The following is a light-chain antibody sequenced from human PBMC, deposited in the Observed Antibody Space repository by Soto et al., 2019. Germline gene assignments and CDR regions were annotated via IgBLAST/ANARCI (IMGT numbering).Light chain of an antibody. J-gene: IGKJ5*01. CDR1: QNINSW. CDR2: KAS. Sequence: DIQMTQSPSTLSASVGDRVTITCRASQNINSWLAWYQQKPGKAPKLLIYKASSLKSGVPSRFSGSGSGTEFTLTISSLQPDDFAAYYCQQYEIYPITFGQGTRLEIK. V-gene: IGKV1-5*03. CDR3: QQYEIYPIT.